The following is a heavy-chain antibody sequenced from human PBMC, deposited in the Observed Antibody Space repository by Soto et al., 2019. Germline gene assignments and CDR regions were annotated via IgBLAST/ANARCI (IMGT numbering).Heavy chain of an antibody. Sequence: PGGSLRLSCAASGFTFSDYSMSWIRQAPGKGLECISHISSTGTTIYYADSVKGRFTISRDNAKNSLYLQMNSLKTEDTAVYYCTTGLSNGYYNFDYWGQGTPVTVSS. CDR1: GFTFSDYS. V-gene: IGHV3-11*01. CDR2: ISSTGTTI. CDR3: TTGLSNGYYNFDY. D-gene: IGHD3-22*01. J-gene: IGHJ4*02.